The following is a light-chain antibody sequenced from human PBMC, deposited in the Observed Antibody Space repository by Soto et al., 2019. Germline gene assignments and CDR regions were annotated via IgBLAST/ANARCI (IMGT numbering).Light chain of an antibody. CDR2: DVS. CDR1: QSVTSS. CDR3: QHRTTWPS. J-gene: IGKJ4*01. V-gene: IGKV3-11*01. Sequence: EIVLTQSPATLSLSPGDRATLSCRASQSVTSSLAWFQQKPGQAPRLLIYDVSRRATAIPARFSGSGSGTDFTLTISGLEPEDFAVYYCQHRTTWPSFGGGTKVEIK.